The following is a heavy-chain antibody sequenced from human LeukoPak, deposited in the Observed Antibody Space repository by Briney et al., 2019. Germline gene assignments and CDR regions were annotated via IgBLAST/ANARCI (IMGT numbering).Heavy chain of an antibody. J-gene: IGHJ5*02. D-gene: IGHD2-8*01. CDR1: GFILSNFY. V-gene: IGHV3-11*01. Sequence: GGSLRLSCEASGFILSNFYMAWIRQAPGKGLEWLSYISGSADRIVYADSVKGRFTVSRDNAKNTLFLQMNSLGAEYTAVYYCSRDWRNGGFHPWGQGTLVTVSS. CDR3: SRDWRNGGFHP. CDR2: ISGSADRI.